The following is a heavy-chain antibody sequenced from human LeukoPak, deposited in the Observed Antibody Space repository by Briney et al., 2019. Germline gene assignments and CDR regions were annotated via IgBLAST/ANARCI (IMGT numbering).Heavy chain of an antibody. J-gene: IGHJ4*02. CDR3: ARGVSGWPYYLDY. CDR2: INDSGGSA. V-gene: IGHV3-23*01. D-gene: IGHD6-19*01. Sequence: GGSLRLSCAASGFTFSNSVMSWVRQAPGKGLEWVSSINDSGGSAYHADSVKGRFTISRDNSKNTLYLQMNSLRAEDTAVYYCARGVSGWPYYLDYWGQGALVTVSS. CDR1: GFTFSNSV.